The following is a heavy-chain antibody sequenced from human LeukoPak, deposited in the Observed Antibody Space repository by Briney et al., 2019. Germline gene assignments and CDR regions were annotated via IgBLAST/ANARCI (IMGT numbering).Heavy chain of an antibody. V-gene: IGHV3-23*01. CDR1: GFTFSSYA. J-gene: IGHJ4*02. Sequence: GGSLRLSCAASGFTFSSYAMSWVRQAPGKGLEWVSAISGSGGSTHYADSVKGRFTISRDNSKNTLYLQMNSLRAEDTAVYYCAKGKTGYSSGWYFGYWGQGTLVTVSS. D-gene: IGHD6-19*01. CDR2: ISGSGGST. CDR3: AKGKTGYSSGWYFGY.